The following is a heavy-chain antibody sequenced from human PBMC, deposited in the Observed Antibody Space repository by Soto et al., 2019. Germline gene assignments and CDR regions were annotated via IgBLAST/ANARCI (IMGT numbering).Heavy chain of an antibody. V-gene: IGHV4-34*01. CDR1: GGSFSGYY. J-gene: IGHJ6*02. Sequence: SETLSLTCAVYGGSFSGYYWSWIRQPPGKGLEWIGEINHSGSTNYNPSLKSRATISVDTSKNQFSLKLSSVTAADTAVYYCARRSGYYYYGMDVWGQGTTVTVSS. CDR3: ARRSGYYYYGMDV. CDR2: INHSGST. D-gene: IGHD3-10*01.